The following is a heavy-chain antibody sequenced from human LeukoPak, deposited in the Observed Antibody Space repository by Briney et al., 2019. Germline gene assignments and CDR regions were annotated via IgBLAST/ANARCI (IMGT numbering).Heavy chain of an antibody. J-gene: IGHJ3*02. CDR3: AKGATVGKEALHI. Sequence: RASVKVSCKASGGIFSNQAITWVRQAPGQGLEWMGRIIPMIGTAKSAQRFQGRVTFTADTSTNTAYMELSSLTSEDTAFYYCAKGATVGKEALHIWGQGALVTVSS. V-gene: IGHV1-69*04. CDR2: IIPMIGTA. CDR1: GGIFSNQA. D-gene: IGHD1-14*01.